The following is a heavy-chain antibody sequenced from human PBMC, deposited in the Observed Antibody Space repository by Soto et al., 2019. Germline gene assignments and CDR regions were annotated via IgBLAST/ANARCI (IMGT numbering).Heavy chain of an antibody. CDR1: GGSFSGYY. Sequence: SETLSLTCAVYGGSFSGYYWSWIRQPPGKGLEWIGEINHSGSTNYNPSLKSRVTISVDTSKNQFSLKLSSVTAADTAVYYCARALITMVRGVIITYGLFEPLGQGTPVPGSS. D-gene: IGHD3-10*01. J-gene: IGHJ5*02. V-gene: IGHV4-34*01. CDR3: ARALITMVRGVIITYGLFEP. CDR2: INHSGST.